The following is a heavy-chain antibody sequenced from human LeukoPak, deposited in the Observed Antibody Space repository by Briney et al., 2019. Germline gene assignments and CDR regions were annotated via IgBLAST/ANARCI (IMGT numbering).Heavy chain of an antibody. J-gene: IGHJ4*02. CDR1: GFSFDNYA. Sequence: GGSLRLSCAASGFSFDNYAMHWVRQGPGKSLQWVSVISVDGGTTYYADSVKGGVTISRDSSKNSLYLQMNSLTTEDSALYYCAKADCGGTCFLIDNWGQGTLVTVSS. V-gene: IGHV3-43*02. D-gene: IGHD2-21*02. CDR3: AKADCGGTCFLIDN. CDR2: ISVDGGTT.